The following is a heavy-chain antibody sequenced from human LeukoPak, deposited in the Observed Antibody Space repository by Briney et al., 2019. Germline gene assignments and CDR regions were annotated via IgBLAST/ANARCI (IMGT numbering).Heavy chain of an antibody. Sequence: GGSLRLSCAASGFTFSSYSMMWVRQAPGKGLEWVSYISSSSTTIHYADSVKGRFTISRDNAKNSVYLQMNSLRAEDTAVYYCARGSRRAKSRRIYFDYWGQGTLVTVSS. V-gene: IGHV3-48*01. CDR1: GFTFSSYS. CDR2: ISSSSTTI. J-gene: IGHJ4*02. CDR3: ARGSRRAKSRRIYFDY.